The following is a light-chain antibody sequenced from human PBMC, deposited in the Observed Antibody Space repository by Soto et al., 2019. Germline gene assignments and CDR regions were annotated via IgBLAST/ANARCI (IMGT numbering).Light chain of an antibody. V-gene: IGKV3-15*01. CDR3: QQYNNWPGYT. CDR1: QSVSSN. Sequence: EIVMMQSPATLSVSPGERATLSCRASQSVSSNLAWYQQKPGQAPRLLIYGASTRATGIPARFSGSGSGTEFTLTISSLRSEDFAVYYCQQYNNWPGYTFGQGTKLEIK. J-gene: IGKJ2*01. CDR2: GAS.